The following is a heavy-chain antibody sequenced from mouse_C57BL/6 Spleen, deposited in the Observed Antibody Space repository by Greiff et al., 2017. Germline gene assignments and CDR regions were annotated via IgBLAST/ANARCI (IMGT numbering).Heavy chain of an antibody. J-gene: IGHJ4*01. Sequence: EVQGVESGGGLVKPGGSLKLSCAASGFTFSSYTMSWVRQTPEKRLEWVATISGGGGNTYYPDSVKGRFTISRDNAKNTLYLQMSSLRSEDTALYYCARDGYYDAMDYWGQGTSVTVSS. CDR2: ISGGGGNT. CDR1: GFTFSSYT. V-gene: IGHV5-9*01. CDR3: ARDGYYDAMDY. D-gene: IGHD2-3*01.